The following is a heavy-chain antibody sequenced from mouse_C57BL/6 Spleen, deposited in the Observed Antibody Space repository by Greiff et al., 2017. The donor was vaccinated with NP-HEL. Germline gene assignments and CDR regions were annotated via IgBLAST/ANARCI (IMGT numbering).Heavy chain of an antibody. CDR3: ARIGTFLSFDY. D-gene: IGHD4-1*01. J-gene: IGHJ2*01. CDR2: IYPGSGNT. CDR1: GYSFTSYY. Sequence: QVQLQQSGPELVKPGASVKISCKASGYSFTSYYIHWVKQRPGQGLEWIGWIYPGSGNTKYNEKFKGKATLTADTSSSTAYMQLSSLTSEDSAVYYCARIGTFLSFDYWGQGTTLTVSS. V-gene: IGHV1-66*01.